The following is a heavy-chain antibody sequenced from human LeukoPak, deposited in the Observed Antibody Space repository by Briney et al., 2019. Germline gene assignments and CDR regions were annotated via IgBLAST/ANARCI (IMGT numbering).Heavy chain of an antibody. CDR2: ISGDGSGT. CDR3: ARYSSSSGGPSYFLDY. Sequence: PGGSLRLSCAASGFTLRNYWMHWVRQVPGRGLVWVSRISGDGSGTNYADSVKGRFTISRDNAKNTVYLQINNLGAEDTAVYFCARYSSSSGGPSYFLDYWGQGTLVTVSS. CDR1: GFTLRNYW. D-gene: IGHD6-6*01. V-gene: IGHV3-74*01. J-gene: IGHJ4*02.